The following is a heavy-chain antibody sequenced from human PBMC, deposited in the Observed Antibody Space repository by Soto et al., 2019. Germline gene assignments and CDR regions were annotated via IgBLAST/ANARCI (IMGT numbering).Heavy chain of an antibody. Sequence: ASVKVSCKASGYTFTGYYMHWVRQAPGQGLEWMGWVNPNSGGTNYAQKFQGWVTMTRDTSISTAYMELSRLRSDDTAVYYCARGIGYSSGWYSRGQGTLVTVSS. D-gene: IGHD6-19*01. CDR2: VNPNSGGT. V-gene: IGHV1-2*04. J-gene: IGHJ4*02. CDR1: GYTFTGYY. CDR3: ARGIGYSSGWYS.